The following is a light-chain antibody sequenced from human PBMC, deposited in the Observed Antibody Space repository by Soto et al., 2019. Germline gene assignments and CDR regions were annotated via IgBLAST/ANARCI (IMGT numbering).Light chain of an antibody. CDR1: SGHSSYA. CDR2: LNSDGSH. CDR3: QTWGTGIRV. Sequence: QPVLTQSPSASASLGASVKLTCTLSSGHSSYAIAWHQQQPEKGPRYLMKLNSDGSHSKGDGIPDRFSGSSSGAERYLTISRLQSGDEADYYCQTWGTGIRVFGGGTELTVL. J-gene: IGLJ3*02. V-gene: IGLV4-69*01.